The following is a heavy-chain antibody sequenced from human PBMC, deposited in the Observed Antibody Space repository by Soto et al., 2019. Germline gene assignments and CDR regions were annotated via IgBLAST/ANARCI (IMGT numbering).Heavy chain of an antibody. Sequence: QMPLVQSGPEVKKPGTSVKVSCKASGFTFTSSAVQWVRQARGQRLEWIGWIVVGSGNTNYAQKFQERVTITRDMSTSTAYMELSSLRSEDMAVYYCAAGGVAAASEYYYYYGMDVWGQGTTVTVSS. V-gene: IGHV1-58*01. CDR3: AAGGVAAASEYYYYYGMDV. D-gene: IGHD6-13*01. CDR1: GFTFTSSA. J-gene: IGHJ6*02. CDR2: IVVGSGNT.